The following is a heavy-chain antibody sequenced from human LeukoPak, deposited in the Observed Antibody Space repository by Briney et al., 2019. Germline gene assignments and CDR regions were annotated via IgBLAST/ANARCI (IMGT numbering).Heavy chain of an antibody. Sequence: GGSLRLSCAASGFTFSNYWMHWVRQVPGKGLEWVSAISGSGGSTYYADSVKGRFTTSRDNSKNTLYLQMNSLRAEDTAVYYCAKDGAYCGGDCYPYYFDYWGQGTLVTVSS. CDR1: GFTFSNYW. D-gene: IGHD2-21*02. CDR2: ISGSGGST. J-gene: IGHJ4*02. V-gene: IGHV3-23*01. CDR3: AKDGAYCGGDCYPYYFDY.